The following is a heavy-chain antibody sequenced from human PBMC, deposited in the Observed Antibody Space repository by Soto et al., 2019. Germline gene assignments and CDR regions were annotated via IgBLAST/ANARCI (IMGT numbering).Heavy chain of an antibody. Sequence: PGGSLRLSCAASGVTFSSYWMGGVRQATGKGLEWVANIKQDGSEKYYVDSVKGRFTISRDNAKNSLYLQMNSLRAEDTAVYYCARDLDIVVVPAAKGFDYWGQGTLVTVSS. CDR2: IKQDGSEK. CDR1: GVTFSSYW. J-gene: IGHJ4*02. CDR3: ARDLDIVVVPAAKGFDY. V-gene: IGHV3-7*01. D-gene: IGHD2-2*03.